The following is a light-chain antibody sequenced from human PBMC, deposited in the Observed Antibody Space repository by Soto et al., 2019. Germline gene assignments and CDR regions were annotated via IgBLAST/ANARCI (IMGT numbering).Light chain of an antibody. J-gene: IGKJ5*01. CDR2: AAS. V-gene: IGKV1-9*01. CDR3: QQLNSYPIT. CDR1: QGISSY. Sequence: DIQLTPSPSFLSASVGDRVTITCRASQGISSYLAWYQQKPGKAPKLLIYAASTLQSGVPSRFSGSGSGTEFTLTISSLQPEGFATYYCQQLNSYPITFGQGTRLEIK.